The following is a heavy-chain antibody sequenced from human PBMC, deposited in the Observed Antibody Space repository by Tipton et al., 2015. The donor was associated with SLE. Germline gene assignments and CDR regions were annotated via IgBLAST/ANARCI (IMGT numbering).Heavy chain of an antibody. D-gene: IGHD1-26*01. CDR1: NYSLSSAYY. CDR3: AREVGVTTDRWYFDL. Sequence: TLSLTCVVSNYSLSSAYYWGWFRQPPGKGLEWIASIYHRGSTYYNLSLKNRVTILIDTSKNQFSLKLNSVTAADTALYYCAREVGVTTDRWYFDLWGRGTLVTVSS. V-gene: IGHV4-38-2*01. CDR2: IYHRGST. J-gene: IGHJ2*01.